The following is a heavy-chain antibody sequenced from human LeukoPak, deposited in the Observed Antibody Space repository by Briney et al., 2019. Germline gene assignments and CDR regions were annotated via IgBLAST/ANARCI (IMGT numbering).Heavy chain of an antibody. Sequence: PGGSLRLSCAASGSTFSSYAMSWVRQAPGKGLEWVSAISGSGGSTYYADSVKGRFTISRDNSKNTLYLQMNSLRAEDTAVYYCAKFPMGFWSGYSFDYWGQGTLVTVSS. V-gene: IGHV3-23*01. J-gene: IGHJ4*02. CDR1: GSTFSSYA. D-gene: IGHD3-3*01. CDR2: ISGSGGST. CDR3: AKFPMGFWSGYSFDY.